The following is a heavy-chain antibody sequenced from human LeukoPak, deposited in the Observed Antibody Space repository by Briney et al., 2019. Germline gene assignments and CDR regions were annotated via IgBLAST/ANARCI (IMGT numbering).Heavy chain of an antibody. V-gene: IGHV4-34*01. CDR2: INHSGST. CDR3: ARRPSTYFDY. J-gene: IGHJ4*02. D-gene: IGHD6-6*01. Sequence: SETLSLTCAVYGGSLSGYYWSWIRQPPGKGLEWIGEINHSGSTNYNPSLKSRVTTSVDTSKSQFSLKLSSVTAADTAVYYCARRPSTYFDYWGQGTLVTVSS. CDR1: GGSLSGYY.